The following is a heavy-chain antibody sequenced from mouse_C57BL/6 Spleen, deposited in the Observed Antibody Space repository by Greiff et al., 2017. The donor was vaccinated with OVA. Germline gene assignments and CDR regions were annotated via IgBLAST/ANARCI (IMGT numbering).Heavy chain of an antibody. V-gene: IGHV1-64*01. D-gene: IGHD1-1*02. CDR2: IHPNSGST. J-gene: IGHJ2*01. CDR1: GYTFTSYW. CDR3: ARGRGGYYSDY. Sequence: QVQLKQPGAELVKPGASVKLSCKASGYTFTSYWMHWVKQRPGQGLEWIGMIHPNSGSTNYNEKFKSKATLTVDKSSSTAYMQLSSLTSEDSAVYYCARGRGGYYSDYWGQGTTLTVSS.